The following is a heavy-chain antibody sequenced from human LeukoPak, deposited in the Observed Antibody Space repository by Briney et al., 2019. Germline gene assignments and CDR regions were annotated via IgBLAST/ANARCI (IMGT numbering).Heavy chain of an antibody. D-gene: IGHD2-15*01. Sequence: QSGGSLRLSCAASGFTFNTYAMSWVRQAPGKGLEWVAVISYDGSNKYYADSVKGRFTISRDNSKNTLYLQMNSLRAEDTAVYYCAKGEDIVVVVAAHDAFDIWGQGTMVTVSS. CDR3: AKGEDIVVVVAAHDAFDI. J-gene: IGHJ3*02. V-gene: IGHV3-30*18. CDR1: GFTFNTYA. CDR2: ISYDGSNK.